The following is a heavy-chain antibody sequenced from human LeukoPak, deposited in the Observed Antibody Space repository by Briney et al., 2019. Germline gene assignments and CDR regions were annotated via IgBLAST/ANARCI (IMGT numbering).Heavy chain of an antibody. CDR1: GYTFTDYY. J-gene: IGHJ5*02. CDR2: INPKRGAT. Sequence: ASVKVSCKASGYTFTDYYIHWVRQAPGQGLEWMGWINPKRGATKYAQKFQGRVTMTRDTAISTAYMELSSLTSGDTAVYSCARDAATSGTSWFDPWGQGTLVTVSS. V-gene: IGHV1-2*02. CDR3: ARDAATSGTSWFDP. D-gene: IGHD6-13*01.